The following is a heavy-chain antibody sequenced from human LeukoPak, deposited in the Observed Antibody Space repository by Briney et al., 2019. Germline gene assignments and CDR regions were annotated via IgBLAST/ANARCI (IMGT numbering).Heavy chain of an antibody. CDR3: ARQRGHIEQQLVLDFDY. CDR2: IYYSGST. D-gene: IGHD6-13*01. Sequence: SETLSLTCTVSGGSISGSSYYWGWIRQPPGKGLEWIGSIYYSGSTYYNPSLKSRVTISVDTSKNQFSLKLNSVTATDTAVYYCARQRGHIEQQLVLDFDYWGQGTLVTVSS. J-gene: IGHJ4*02. CDR1: GGSISGSSYY. V-gene: IGHV4-39*01.